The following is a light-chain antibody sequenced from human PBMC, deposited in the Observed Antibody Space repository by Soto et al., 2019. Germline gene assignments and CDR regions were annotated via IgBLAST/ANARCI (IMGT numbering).Light chain of an antibody. CDR2: DAS. Sequence: EIVLTQSPGTLSLPPGERATLSCRASQSFSSSYLAWYQQKPGQAPRLLIYDASSRATGIPDRFSGSGSGTDFTLTSSRLEPEDFAVYYCQQYGSSPRTFGQGTKVEIK. CDR1: QSFSSSY. CDR3: QQYGSSPRT. J-gene: IGKJ1*01. V-gene: IGKV3-20*01.